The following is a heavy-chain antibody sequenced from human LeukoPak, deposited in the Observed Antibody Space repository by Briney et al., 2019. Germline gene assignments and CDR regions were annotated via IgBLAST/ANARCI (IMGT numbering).Heavy chain of an antibody. D-gene: IGHD1-26*01. J-gene: IGHJ4*02. CDR3: ARDSGSYSC. Sequence: AGGSLRLSCVVSGFTFKTYSMNWVRQAPGKGLEWVSSISSGGTYVDYADSVKGRFTISRDNAKNSLYLQMNSLRAEDMAVYYCARDSGSYSCWGQGTLVTVSS. V-gene: IGHV3-21*01. CDR1: GFTFKTYS. CDR2: ISSGGTYV.